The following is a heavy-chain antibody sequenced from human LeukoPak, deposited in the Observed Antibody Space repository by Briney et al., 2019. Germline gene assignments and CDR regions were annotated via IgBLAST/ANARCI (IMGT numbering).Heavy chain of an antibody. Sequence: AGGSLRLSCAASGFTFTSSAMSWVRQAPGKGLEWVSVISGSGHTTDYADSVKGRFTVSRDNSKNTLYLQMNSLRAEDTAVYYCAKDSAKKYDDYWGQGTLVTVSS. D-gene: IGHD2/OR15-2a*01. V-gene: IGHV3-23*01. J-gene: IGHJ4*02. CDR3: AKDSAKKYDDY. CDR1: GFTFTSSA. CDR2: ISGSGHTT.